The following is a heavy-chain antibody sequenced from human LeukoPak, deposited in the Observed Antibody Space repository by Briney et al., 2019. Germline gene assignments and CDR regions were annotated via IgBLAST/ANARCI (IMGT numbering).Heavy chain of an antibody. J-gene: IGHJ5*02. V-gene: IGHV1-69*05. CDR1: GGTFSSYA. Sequence: ASAKVSCKASGGTFSSYAISWVRQAPGQGLEWMGGIIPIFGTANYAQKFQGRVTITTDESTSTAYMELSSLRSEDTAVYYCARVPNVDSESWFDPWGQGTLVTVSS. CDR2: IIPIFGTA. CDR3: ARVPNVDSESWFDP. D-gene: IGHD5-12*01.